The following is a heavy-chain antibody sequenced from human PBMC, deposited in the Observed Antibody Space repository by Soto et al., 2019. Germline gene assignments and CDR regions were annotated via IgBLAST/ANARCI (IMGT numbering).Heavy chain of an antibody. CDR3: ARDQDIVVVPAARYYYMDV. CDR1: GYTFTSYG. V-gene: IGHV1-18*01. CDR2: ISAYNGNT. D-gene: IGHD2-2*01. Sequence: AASVKVSCKASGYTFTSYGISWVRQAPGQGLEWMGWISAYNGNTNYAQKLQGRVTMTTDTSTSTAYMELRSLRSDDTAVYYCARDQDIVVVPAARYYYMDVWGKGTTVTVSS. J-gene: IGHJ6*03.